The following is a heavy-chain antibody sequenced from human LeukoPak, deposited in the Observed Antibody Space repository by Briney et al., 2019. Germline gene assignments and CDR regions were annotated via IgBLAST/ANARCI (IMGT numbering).Heavy chain of an antibody. Sequence: GSLRLSCTASGFTFSSLAMTWVRQTPGKGLEWIGEIHHSGSANYNPSLKSRVTLSVDTSKNQLSLEVTSITAADTAVYFCARGQRVRSSWDFRYFQHWGQGTLVTVSS. J-gene: IGHJ1*01. CDR1: GFTFSSLA. CDR2: IHHSGSA. V-gene: IGHV4-34*01. D-gene: IGHD6-13*01. CDR3: ARGQRVRSSWDFRYFQH.